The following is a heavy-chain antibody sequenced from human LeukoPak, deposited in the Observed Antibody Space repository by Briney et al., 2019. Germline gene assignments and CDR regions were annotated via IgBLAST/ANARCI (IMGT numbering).Heavy chain of an antibody. CDR3: ARGLSNWFDP. V-gene: IGHV3-53*01. Sequence: GGSLRLSCAASGFTVSSIHMVWVRQAPGKGLEWVSAISGSGGSTYYADSVKGRFTISRDNSKNTLYLQMNSLRAEDTAVYYCARGLSNWFDPWGQGTLVTVSS. D-gene: IGHD3-16*01. J-gene: IGHJ5*02. CDR2: ISGSGGST. CDR1: GFTVSSIH.